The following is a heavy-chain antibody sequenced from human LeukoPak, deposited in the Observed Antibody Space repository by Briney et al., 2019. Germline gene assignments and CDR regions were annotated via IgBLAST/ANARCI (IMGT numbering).Heavy chain of an antibody. Sequence: GGSLRLSCAASGFTFSSYAMSWVRQAPGKGLEWVSAISGSGGSTYYADSVKGRFTISRDNSKNSLYLQMNSLRTEDTALYYCAKDSGGYYMDDWGKGTTVTVSS. CDR2: ISGSGGST. CDR3: AKDSGGYYMDD. D-gene: IGHD3-10*01. V-gene: IGHV3-23*01. J-gene: IGHJ6*03. CDR1: GFTFSSYA.